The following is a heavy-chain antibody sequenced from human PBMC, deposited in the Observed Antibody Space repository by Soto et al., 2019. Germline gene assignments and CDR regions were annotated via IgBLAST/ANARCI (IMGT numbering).Heavy chain of an antibody. V-gene: IGHV4-59*12. Sequence: SETLSLTCTVSGGSISSYYWSWIRQPPGKGLEWIGYIYYSGSTNYNPSLKSRVTISVDTSKNQFSLKLSSVTAADTAVYYCARDVVVAATSYAFDIWGQGTMVTVSS. D-gene: IGHD2-15*01. CDR1: GGSISSYY. CDR3: ARDVVVAATSYAFDI. J-gene: IGHJ3*02. CDR2: IYYSGST.